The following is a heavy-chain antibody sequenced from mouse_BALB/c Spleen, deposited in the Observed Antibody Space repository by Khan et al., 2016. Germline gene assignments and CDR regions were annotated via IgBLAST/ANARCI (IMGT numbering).Heavy chain of an antibody. D-gene: IGHD1-1*02. Sequence: EVQLQESGPGLVKPSQSLSLTCSVTGYSITSGYYWNWIRQFPGNKLEWMGFISYDGSNNYNPSLKNRISITRDTSKNQVFLKLNSVNAEDTATXFCPKGLSADYWGQGTTLTVSS. V-gene: IGHV3-6*02. J-gene: IGHJ2*01. CDR3: PKGLSADY. CDR2: ISYDGSN. CDR1: GYSITSGYY.